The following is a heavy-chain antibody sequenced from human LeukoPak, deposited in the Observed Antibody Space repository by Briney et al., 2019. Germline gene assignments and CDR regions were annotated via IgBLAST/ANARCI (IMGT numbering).Heavy chain of an antibody. V-gene: IGHV4-39*01. Sequence: SETLSLTCTVSGGSISSSSYYWGWIRQPPGKGLEWIGSIYYSGSTYYNPSLKSRVTISVDTSKNQFSLKLSSVTAADTAVYYCARLVVSSSWYFDYWGQEPWSPSPQ. J-gene: IGHJ4*01. D-gene: IGHD6-13*01. CDR3: ARLVVSSSWYFDY. CDR2: IYYSGST. CDR1: GGSISSSSYY.